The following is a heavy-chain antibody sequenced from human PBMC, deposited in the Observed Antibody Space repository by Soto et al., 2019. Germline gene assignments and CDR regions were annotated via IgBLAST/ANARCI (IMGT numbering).Heavy chain of an antibody. V-gene: IGHV3-23*01. CDR2: ISGSGGST. J-gene: IGHJ5*02. CDR3: AKDRSVAGPTPNWFDP. Sequence: VQLLESGGGLVQPGGSLRLSCAASGFTFSSYAMSWVRQAPGKGLEWVSAISGSGGSTYYADSVKGRFTISRDNSKNTLYLQMNSLRAEDTAVYYCAKDRSVAGPTPNWFDPWGQGTLVTVSS. D-gene: IGHD6-19*01. CDR1: GFTFSSYA.